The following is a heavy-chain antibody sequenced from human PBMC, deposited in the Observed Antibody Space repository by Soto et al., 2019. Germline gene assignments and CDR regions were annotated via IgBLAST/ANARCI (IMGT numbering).Heavy chain of an antibody. CDR1: GYTFTSYG. D-gene: IGHD2-2*02. CDR3: ARSNTHSFDP. V-gene: IGHV1-3*01. J-gene: IGHJ5*02. Sequence: ASVKVSCKASGYTFTSYGISWVRQAPGQGLEWMGWINAGNGNTKYSQKFQGRVTITRDTSASTAYMELSSLRSEDTAVYYCARSNTHSFDPWGQGTLVTVSS. CDR2: INAGNGNT.